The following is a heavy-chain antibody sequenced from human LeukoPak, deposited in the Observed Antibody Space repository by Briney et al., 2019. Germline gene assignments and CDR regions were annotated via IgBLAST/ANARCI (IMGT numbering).Heavy chain of an antibody. V-gene: IGHV1-2*02. CDR1: VYTFTGYY. J-gene: IGHJ4*02. D-gene: IGHD5-12*01. CDR2: INPNSGGT. CDR3: ARETGLRPNFDY. Sequence: ASVKVSCKASVYTFTGYYMHWVRQAPGQGLEWMGWINPNSGGTNYAQRFQGRVTMTRDTSISTDYMELSRLRSDDTAVYYCARETGLRPNFDYWGQGTLVTVSS.